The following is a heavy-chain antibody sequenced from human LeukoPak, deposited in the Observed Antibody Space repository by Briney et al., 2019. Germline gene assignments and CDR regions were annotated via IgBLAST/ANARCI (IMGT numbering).Heavy chain of an antibody. V-gene: IGHV4-34*01. D-gene: IGHD3-3*01. CDR1: GGSFSGYY. Sequence: SSETLSLTCAVYGGSFSGYYWSWIRQPPGKGLEWIGEINHSGSTNYNPSLKSRVTISVDTSKNQFSLNLSSVTAADTAVYYCAKHDTVFGAAHFYMDVWGKGTTVTVSS. J-gene: IGHJ6*03. CDR3: AKHDTVFGAAHFYMDV. CDR2: INHSGST.